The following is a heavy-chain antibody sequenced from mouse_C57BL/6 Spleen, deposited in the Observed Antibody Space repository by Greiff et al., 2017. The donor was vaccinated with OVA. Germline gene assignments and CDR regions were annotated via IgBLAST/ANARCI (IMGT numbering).Heavy chain of an antibody. V-gene: IGHV1-19*01. CDR3: ARKEGGNSYFDD. CDR2: INPYNGGT. D-gene: IGHD2-1*01. Sequence: EVQLQQSGPVLVKPGASVKLSCKASGYTFTDYYMNWVKQSHGKSLEWIGVINPYNGGTSYNQKFKGKATLTVDKSSSTAYMELNSLTSEDSAVYYCARKEGGNSYFDDWGKGTTLTVSS. CDR1: GYTFTDYY. J-gene: IGHJ2*01.